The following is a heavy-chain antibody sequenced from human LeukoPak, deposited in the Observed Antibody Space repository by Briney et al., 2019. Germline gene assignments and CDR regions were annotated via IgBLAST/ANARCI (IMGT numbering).Heavy chain of an antibody. Sequence: GGSLRLSCAASGFTVSSNYMSWVRQAPGKGLEWVSYISSSGSTIYYADSVKGRFTISRDNAKNSLYLQMNSLRAEDTAVYYCARVGGSYGEYYFDYWGQGTLVTVSS. CDR3: ARVGGSYGEYYFDY. V-gene: IGHV3-11*01. CDR1: GFTVSSNY. CDR2: ISSSGSTI. D-gene: IGHD1-26*01. J-gene: IGHJ4*02.